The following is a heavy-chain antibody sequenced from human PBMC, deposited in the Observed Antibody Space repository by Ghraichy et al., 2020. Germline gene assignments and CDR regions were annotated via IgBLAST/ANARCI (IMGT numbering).Heavy chain of an antibody. CDR2: INTYNGNT. D-gene: IGHD6-19*01. V-gene: IGHV1-18*04. CDR1: GYTFTTYG. Sequence: ASVKVSCKASGYTFTTYGISWVRQAPGQGLEWMGWINTYNGNTNYAQNLQGRVTMTTDTSTSTAYMELRSLRSDDTAVYYCARLRPSGWYAEYFQHWGQGTLVTVSS. J-gene: IGHJ1*01. CDR3: ARLRPSGWYAEYFQH.